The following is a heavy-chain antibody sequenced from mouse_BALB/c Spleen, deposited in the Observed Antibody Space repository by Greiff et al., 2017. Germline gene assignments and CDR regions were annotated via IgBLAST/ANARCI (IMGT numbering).Heavy chain of an antibody. Sequence: EVKLVESGGGLVQPGGSRKLSCAASGFTFSSFGMHWVRQAPEKGLEWVAYISSGSSTIYYADTVKGRFTISRDNPKNTLFLQMTSLRSEDTAMYYCARDDYPDYWGQGTTLTVSS. V-gene: IGHV5-17*02. CDR3: ARDDYPDY. D-gene: IGHD2-4*01. J-gene: IGHJ2*01. CDR2: ISSGSSTI. CDR1: GFTFSSFG.